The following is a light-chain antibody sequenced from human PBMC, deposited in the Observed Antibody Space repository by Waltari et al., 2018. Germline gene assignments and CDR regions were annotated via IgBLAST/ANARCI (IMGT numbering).Light chain of an antibody. CDR1: SSNIGAGYD. Sequence: QSVLTPPPSVSGAPGQRVTISCTGSSSNIGAGYDVPWYQQPPGTAPKLLIYGNSNRPSGVPDRFSGSKSGTSASLAITGLQAEDEADYYCQSYDSSLSGHVVFGGGTKLTVL. CDR2: GNS. J-gene: IGLJ2*01. V-gene: IGLV1-40*01. CDR3: QSYDSSLSGHVV.